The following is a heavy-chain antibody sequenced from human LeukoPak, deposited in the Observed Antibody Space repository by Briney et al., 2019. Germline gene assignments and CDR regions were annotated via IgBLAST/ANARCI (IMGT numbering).Heavy chain of an antibody. V-gene: IGHV4-30-2*01. CDR2: IYHSGST. CDR3: ARFYGSGSYFSWYFDY. D-gene: IGHD3-10*01. Sequence: PSETLSLTCTVSGGSISSGGYYWSWIRQPPGKGLEWIGYIYHSGSTYYNPSLKSRVTISVDRSKNQFSLKLSSVTAADTAVYYCARFYGSGSYFSWYFDYWGQGTLVTVSS. J-gene: IGHJ4*02. CDR1: GGSISSGGYY.